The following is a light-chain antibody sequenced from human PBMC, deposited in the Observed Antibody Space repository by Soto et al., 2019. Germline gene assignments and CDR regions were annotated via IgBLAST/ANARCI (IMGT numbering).Light chain of an antibody. CDR1: SSNIGSNT. Sequence: QSVLTQPPSASGTPGQRVTISCSGSSSNIGSNTVNWYKQLPGTAPKLLIYSNNQRPSGVPDRFSGSKSGTSASLAISGLQSEDEADYYCAAWDDSLTGRVFGGGTKLTVL. J-gene: IGLJ3*02. CDR2: SNN. CDR3: AAWDDSLTGRV. V-gene: IGLV1-44*01.